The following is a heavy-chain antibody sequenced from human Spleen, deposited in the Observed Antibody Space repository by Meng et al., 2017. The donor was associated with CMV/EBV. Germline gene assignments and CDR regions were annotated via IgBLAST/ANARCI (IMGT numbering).Heavy chain of an antibody. D-gene: IGHD2/OR15-2a*01. J-gene: IGHJ4*02. V-gene: IGHV4-34*01. Sequence: LYLTCAVYGGSVSGYYWSWIRQPPGKGLEWIGEINHSGSTNYNPSLKSRVTISVDTSKNQFSLKLSSVTAADTAVYYCASGFLGPIDYWGQGTLVTVSS. CDR1: GGSVSGYY. CDR3: ASGFLGPIDY. CDR2: INHSGST.